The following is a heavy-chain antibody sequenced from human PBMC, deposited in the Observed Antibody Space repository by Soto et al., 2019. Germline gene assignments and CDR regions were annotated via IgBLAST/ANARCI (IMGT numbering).Heavy chain of an antibody. J-gene: IGHJ5*02. V-gene: IGHV4-34*09. Sequence: PSETLSLTCTVSGGSISGYYWSWIRQPPGKGLEWIGEIFHSGKTNYNPSLKSRVTISVDKSKNQFSLELNSVTAADTAVYYCARSVFPWGQGTLVTVSS. CDR1: GGSISGYY. CDR3: ARSVFP. CDR2: IFHSGKT.